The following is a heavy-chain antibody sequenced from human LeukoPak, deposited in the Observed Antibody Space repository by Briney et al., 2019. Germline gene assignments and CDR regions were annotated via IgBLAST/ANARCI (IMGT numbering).Heavy chain of an antibody. J-gene: IGHJ5*02. CDR1: GFTFSSFT. Sequence: PGGSLRLSCAASGFTFSSFTMNWARQVPGKGLEWISYISLGNSTMFYADSVKGRFTISRDNAKNTLYLDMNSLRAEDTAVYYCASQMVVAAIDPWGQGTLVTVSS. CDR3: ASQMVVAAIDP. CDR2: ISLGNSTM. V-gene: IGHV3-48*04. D-gene: IGHD2-15*01.